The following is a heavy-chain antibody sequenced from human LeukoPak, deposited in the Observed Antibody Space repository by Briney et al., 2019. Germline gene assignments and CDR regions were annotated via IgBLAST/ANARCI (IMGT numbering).Heavy chain of an antibody. D-gene: IGHD2-2*02. CDR1: GFTFSNYD. J-gene: IGHJ4*02. Sequence: GGSLRLSCAASGFTFSNYDMHWVRQATGKGLEWVSAIDTAGDTYYLGSVKGRFTISRENAKNFLYLQMNSLRAEDTAVYYCAKDLRFYCSSTSCYNDYWGQGTLVTVSS. CDR2: IDTAGDT. V-gene: IGHV3-13*01. CDR3: AKDLRFYCSSTSCYNDY.